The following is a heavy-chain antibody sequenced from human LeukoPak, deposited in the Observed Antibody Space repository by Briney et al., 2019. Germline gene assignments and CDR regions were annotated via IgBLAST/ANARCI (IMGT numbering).Heavy chain of an antibody. D-gene: IGHD6-13*01. CDR3: VKGSNTYSSTSYWHFDL. CDR1: GGTFSSYA. Sequence: ASVKVSCKASGGTFSSYAISWVRQAPGQGLEWMGGINPIFGTANYAQKFQGRVTITTDESTSTAYMELSSLRAEDTALYYCVKGSNTYSSTSYWHFDLWGRGTLVTVSS. CDR2: INPIFGTA. V-gene: IGHV1-69*05. J-gene: IGHJ2*01.